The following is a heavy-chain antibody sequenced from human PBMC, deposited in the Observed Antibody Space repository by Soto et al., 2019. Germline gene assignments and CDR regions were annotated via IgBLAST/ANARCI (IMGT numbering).Heavy chain of an antibody. CDR3: ARDVSFGVVRDGGMDV. Sequence: SETLSLTCAVSGGSIISSYYWSWIRQPPGKGLEWIGYIYYSGSTNYNPSLKSRVTISVDTSKNQFSLKLSSVTAADTAVYYCARDVSFGVVRDGGMDVWGQGTTVTVSS. CDR2: IYYSGST. CDR1: GGSIISSYY. J-gene: IGHJ6*02. V-gene: IGHV4-59*01. D-gene: IGHD3-3*01.